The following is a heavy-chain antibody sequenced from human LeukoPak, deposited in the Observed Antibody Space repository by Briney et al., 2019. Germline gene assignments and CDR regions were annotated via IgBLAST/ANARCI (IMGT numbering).Heavy chain of an antibody. CDR1: GGSISSSNW. D-gene: IGHD2-2*01. V-gene: IGHV4-4*02. Sequence: SGTLSLTCAVSGGSISSSNWWSWVRQPPGKGLEWIGEIYHSGSTNYNPSLKSRVTISVDKSKNQFSLKLSSVTAADTAVYYCARGYPYCSSTSCYYYYHMDVWGKGTTVTVSS. CDR3: ARGYPYCSSTSCYYYYHMDV. CDR2: IYHSGST. J-gene: IGHJ6*03.